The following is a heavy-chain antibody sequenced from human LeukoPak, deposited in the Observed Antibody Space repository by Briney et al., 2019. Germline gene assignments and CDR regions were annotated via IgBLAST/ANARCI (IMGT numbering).Heavy chain of an antibody. CDR3: ARDLAAGAWTAAGTGYYYYGMDV. D-gene: IGHD6-13*01. CDR2: ISHSGST. V-gene: IGHV4-30-2*01. CDR1: GGSISSGGYS. Sequence: PSQTLSLTCAVSGGSISSGGYSWSWIRQPPGKGLEWIGYISHSGSTYYNPSLKSRVTISVDRSKNQFSLKLSSVTAADTAVYYCARDLAAGAWTAAGTGYYYYGMDVWGQGTTVTVSS. J-gene: IGHJ6*02.